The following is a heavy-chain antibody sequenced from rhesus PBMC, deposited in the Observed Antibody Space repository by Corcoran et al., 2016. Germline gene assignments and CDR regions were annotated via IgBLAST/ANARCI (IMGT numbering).Heavy chain of an antibody. Sequence: QVQLQESGPGVVKPSETLSLTCAISGGSISDIYRWSWIRQPPGKGLEWIGNIYGSSRTTNSNPTFNGRFTLSKARSKNRFSLKLSSVPAADTAVYYCARGYSNWSLGEYFEFWGQGALVTVSS. D-gene: IGHD6-13*01. V-gene: IGHV4S10*01. J-gene: IGHJ1*01. CDR3: ARGYSNWSLGEYFEF. CDR1: GGSISDIYR. CDR2: IYGSSRTT.